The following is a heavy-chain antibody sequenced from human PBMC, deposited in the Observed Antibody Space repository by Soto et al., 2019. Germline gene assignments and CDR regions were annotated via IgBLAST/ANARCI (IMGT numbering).Heavy chain of an antibody. J-gene: IGHJ5*02. D-gene: IGHD3-10*01. V-gene: IGHV3-21*01. CDR3: ARDASSYGSRSYIPQYNWFDP. CDR1: GFTFSSYS. CDR2: ISSSSSYI. Sequence: EVQLVESGGGLVKPGGSLRLSCAASGFTFSSYSMNWVRQAPGKGLEWVSSISSSSSYIYYADSVKGRFTISRDNAKNSLYLQMNSLRAEDTAVYYCARDASSYGSRSYIPQYNWFDPWGQGTLVTVSS.